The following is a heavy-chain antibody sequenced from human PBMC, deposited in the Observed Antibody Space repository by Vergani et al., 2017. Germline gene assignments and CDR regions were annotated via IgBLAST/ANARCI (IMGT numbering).Heavy chain of an antibody. D-gene: IGHD3-22*01. CDR1: GGSISSYY. CDR2: IYYSGST. J-gene: IGHJ3*02. V-gene: IGHV4-59*08. Sequence: VQLQESGPGLVKPSETLSLTCTVSGGSISSYYWSWIRQPPGKGLEWIGYIYYSGSTNYNPSLKSRVTISVDTSKNQFSLKLSSVTAADTAVYYCARHTYYYDSSGYPHAFDIWGQGTMVTVSS. CDR3: ARHTYYYDSSGYPHAFDI.